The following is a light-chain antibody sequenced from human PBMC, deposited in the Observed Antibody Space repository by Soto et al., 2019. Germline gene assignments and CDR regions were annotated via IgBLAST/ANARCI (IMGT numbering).Light chain of an antibody. CDR1: QSISSN. J-gene: IGKJ5*01. V-gene: IGKV3-15*01. Sequence: EIVLTQSPATLSVSPGERATVSCRASQSISSNYLAWYQQKPGQAPRLLIYGASTRATGIPARFSGSGSGTEFTLTISSLQSEDFAVYYCQQYDNWPPITFGQGTRLEIK. CDR3: QQYDNWPPIT. CDR2: GAS.